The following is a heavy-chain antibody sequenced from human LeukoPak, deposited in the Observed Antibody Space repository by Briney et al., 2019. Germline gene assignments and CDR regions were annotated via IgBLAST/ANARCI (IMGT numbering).Heavy chain of an antibody. CDR1: GGSFSGYY. J-gene: IGHJ6*03. D-gene: IGHD3-10*01. CDR2: INHSGST. CDR3: ARLPLPGSTNYYWYYYMDV. V-gene: IGHV4-34*01. Sequence: KPSETLSLTCAVYGGSFSGYYWSWIRQPPGKGLEWIGEINHSGSTNYNPSLKSRVTISVDTSKNQFSLKLSSVTAADTAVYYCARLPLPGSTNYYWYYYMDVWGKGTTVTISS.